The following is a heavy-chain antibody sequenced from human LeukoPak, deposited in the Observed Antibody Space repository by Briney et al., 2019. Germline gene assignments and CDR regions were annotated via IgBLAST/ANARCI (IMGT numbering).Heavy chain of an antibody. J-gene: IGHJ4*02. CDR1: GFTFSSYA. CDR2: ISGSGGST. Sequence: PGGSLRLSCAASGFTFSSYAMSWVRQAPGKGLEWVSAISGSGGSTYYADSVKGRFTISRDNAKNSLYLQMNSLRAEDTAVYYCARDAGYGYDRFDYWGQGTQVTVSS. CDR3: ARDAGYGYDRFDY. V-gene: IGHV3-23*01. D-gene: IGHD5-18*01.